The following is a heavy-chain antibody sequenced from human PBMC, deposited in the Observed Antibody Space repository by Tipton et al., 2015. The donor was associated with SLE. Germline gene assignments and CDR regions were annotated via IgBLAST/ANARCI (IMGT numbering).Heavy chain of an antibody. D-gene: IGHD5-12*01. V-gene: IGHV4-59*08. CDR3: ARHHSLLRRFDP. CDR2: FSDSGRV. CDR1: SGSISSFY. Sequence: TLSLTCTVSSGSISSFYWSWVRQPPGKGLEWIGSFSDSGRVHLKPSLKSRVTISVDASKNQFSLRLSSVTAADTAVYFCARHHSLLRRFDPWGQGTLVTVSS. J-gene: IGHJ5*02.